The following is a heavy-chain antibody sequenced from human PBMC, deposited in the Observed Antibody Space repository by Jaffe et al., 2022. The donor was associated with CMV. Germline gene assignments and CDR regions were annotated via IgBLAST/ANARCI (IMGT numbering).Heavy chain of an antibody. V-gene: IGHV4-59*01. CDR3: ARGGEDIVVVPAAHPQLYYYYYYMDV. CDR1: GGSISSYY. CDR2: IYYSGST. J-gene: IGHJ6*03. D-gene: IGHD2-2*01. Sequence: QVQLQESGPGLVKPSETLSLTCTVSGGSISSYYWSWIRQPPGKGLEWIGYIYYSGSTNYNPSLKSRVTISVDTSKNQFSLKLSSVTAADTAVYYCARGGEDIVVVPAAHPQLYYYYYYMDVWGKGTTVTVSS.